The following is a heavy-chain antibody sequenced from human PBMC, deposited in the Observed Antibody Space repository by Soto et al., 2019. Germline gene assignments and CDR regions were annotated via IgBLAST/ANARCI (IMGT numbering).Heavy chain of an antibody. CDR2: TYTGGNT. CDR1: GFSINSKY. Sequence: EVQLVETGGGLIQPGGSLSLSCAASGFSINSKYMTWVRQAPGKGLEWVSLTYTGGNTLYADSVKGRFTVARDMSTNTLFLQMDSLRGDDTAIYYCARGGYPYGLDSWGQGSLVAVSS. J-gene: IGHJ4*02. CDR3: ARGGYPYGLDS. D-gene: IGHD4-17*01. V-gene: IGHV3-53*02.